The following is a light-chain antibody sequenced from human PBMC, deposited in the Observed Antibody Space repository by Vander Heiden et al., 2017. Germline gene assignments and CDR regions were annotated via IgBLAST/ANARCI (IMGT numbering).Light chain of an antibody. CDR2: VNN. J-gene: IGLJ1*01. V-gene: IGLV1-40*01. Sequence: QSVLTQQPSVSGAPGQRVTISCTGSSSNIGAGYDVHWYQQLPGTAPKLLIYVNNNRPSGVPDRFSGSKSGTSASLAITGLQPEDEADYYCQSYDSSLSGYVFGSGTKVTVL. CDR3: QSYDSSLSGYV. CDR1: SSNIGAGYD.